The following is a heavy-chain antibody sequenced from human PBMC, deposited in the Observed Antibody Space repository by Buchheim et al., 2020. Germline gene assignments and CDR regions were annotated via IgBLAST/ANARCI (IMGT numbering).Heavy chain of an antibody. Sequence: QVQLVESGGGVVQPGRSLRLSCAASGFTFSSYGMHWVRQAPGKGLEWVAVIWYDGSNKYYADSVKGRFTISRDNSKNTLYLQMNSLRAEDTAVYYCARGTYYDFWSGYHSVWQQLARGFDYWGQGTL. CDR1: GFTFSSYG. V-gene: IGHV3-33*01. CDR2: IWYDGSNK. J-gene: IGHJ4*02. CDR3: ARGTYYDFWSGYHSVWQQLARGFDY. D-gene: IGHD3-3*01.